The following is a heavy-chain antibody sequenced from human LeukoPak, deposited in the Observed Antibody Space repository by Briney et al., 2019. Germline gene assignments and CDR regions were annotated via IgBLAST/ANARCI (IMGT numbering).Heavy chain of an antibody. V-gene: IGHV4-30-2*01. CDR2: IYHSGST. Sequence: SETLSLTCTVSGGSISSGDYSWSWIRQPPGKGLEWIGYIYHSGSTYYNPSLKSRVTISVDRSKNQFSLKLSSVTAADTAVYYCARESSGMDVWGQGTTVTVSS. CDR1: GGSISSGDYS. J-gene: IGHJ6*02. CDR3: ARESSGMDV.